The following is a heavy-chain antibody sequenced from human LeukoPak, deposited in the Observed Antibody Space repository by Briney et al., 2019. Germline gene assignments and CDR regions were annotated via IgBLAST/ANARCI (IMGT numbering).Heavy chain of an antibody. D-gene: IGHD3-10*01. CDR3: ARITMVRGVIPNWFDP. Sequence: SETLSLTCTVSGYSISSGYYWGWIRQPPGKGLEWIGSIYHSGSTYYNPSLKSRVTISVDTSKNQFSLKLSSVTAADTAVYYCARITMVRGVIPNWFDPWGQGTLVTVSS. CDR1: GYSISSGYY. V-gene: IGHV4-38-2*02. J-gene: IGHJ5*02. CDR2: IYHSGST.